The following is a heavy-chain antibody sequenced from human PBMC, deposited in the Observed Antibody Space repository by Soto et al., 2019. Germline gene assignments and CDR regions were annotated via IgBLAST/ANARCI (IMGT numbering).Heavy chain of an antibody. J-gene: IGHJ4*02. V-gene: IGHV3-49*04. CDR2: IRSKAYGGTT. Sequence: EVQLVESGGGLVQPGRSLRLSCTASGFTFGDYAMSWVRQAPGKGLEWVGFIRSKAYGGTTEYAASVKVRFTISRDDSKSSAYLQMNSLKTEDTAVYYCTAGKLYPSLDFDYWGQGTLVTVSS. D-gene: IGHD2-8*01. CDR3: TAGKLYPSLDFDY. CDR1: GFTFGDYA.